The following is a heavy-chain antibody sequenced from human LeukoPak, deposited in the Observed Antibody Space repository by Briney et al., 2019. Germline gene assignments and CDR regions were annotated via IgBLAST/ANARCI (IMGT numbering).Heavy chain of an antibody. CDR2: IYKNAIT. Sequence: AGGSLRLSCAASGFTVSSNYMTWVRQAPGKGLEWVSVIYKNAITYYADTVKGRFTISRDNSKNTLYLQMNSLRADDTAVYYCARSLRVRGVPDYMDVWGEGTTVTISS. V-gene: IGHV3-53*01. CDR1: GFTVSSNY. CDR3: ARSLRVRGVPDYMDV. J-gene: IGHJ6*03. D-gene: IGHD3-10*01.